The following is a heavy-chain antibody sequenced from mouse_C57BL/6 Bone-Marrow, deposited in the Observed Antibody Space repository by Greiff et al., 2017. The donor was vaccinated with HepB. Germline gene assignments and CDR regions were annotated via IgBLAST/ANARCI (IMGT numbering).Heavy chain of an antibody. V-gene: IGHV1-85*01. CDR1: GYTFTNYD. CDR3: ARGGTAQALFAY. D-gene: IGHD3-2*02. Sequence: VQLVESGPELVKPGTSVKLSCKASGYTFTNYDINWMKQRPGQGLEWIGWIYPRDGTSKYNEKFKGKATLTVDTSSSTTYREFHSLTSEDSAVYFCARGGTAQALFAYWGQGTLVTVSA. J-gene: IGHJ3*01. CDR2: IYPRDGTS.